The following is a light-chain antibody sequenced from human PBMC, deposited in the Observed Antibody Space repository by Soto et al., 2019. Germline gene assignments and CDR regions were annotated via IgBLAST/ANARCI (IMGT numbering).Light chain of an antibody. Sequence: QSVLTQPPSASGTPGQRVTISCSGSSSNIGTNYVCWYQQLPGTAPKLLIYRSDRRPSGVPDRFSGSKSGTSASLAISGLRSEDEAEYYCATWPDSLRGYVFGSGTKVTVL. CDR3: ATWPDSLRGYV. CDR1: SSNIGTNY. CDR2: RSD. J-gene: IGLJ1*01. V-gene: IGLV1-47*01.